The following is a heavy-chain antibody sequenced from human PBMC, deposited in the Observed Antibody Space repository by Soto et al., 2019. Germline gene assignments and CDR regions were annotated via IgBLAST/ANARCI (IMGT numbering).Heavy chain of an antibody. CDR1: GYSFTSYW. J-gene: IGHJ5*02. Sequence: GESLKISCKGSGYSFTSYWIGWVRQMPGKGLEWMGIIYPGDSDTRYSPSFQGQVTISADKSISTAYLQGSIVKASDTAMYYCARHLGSGYYPSYNWFDPWGQGTLVTAPQ. V-gene: IGHV5-51*01. D-gene: IGHD3-3*01. CDR3: ARHLGSGYYPSYNWFDP. CDR2: IYPGDSDT.